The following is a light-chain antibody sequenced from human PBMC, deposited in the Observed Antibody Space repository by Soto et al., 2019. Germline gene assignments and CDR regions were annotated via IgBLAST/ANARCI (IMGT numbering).Light chain of an antibody. CDR3: QQTYSSPYT. Sequence: DILVTQSPSSLSASVGDKVSITCRASQIINIYLNWYQQKPGQAPKLIIYGVSSLHGGVPARFSGSGASGTDFTLTITGLQPEAFATYFCQQTYSSPYTFGQGTRLEIK. J-gene: IGKJ2*01. CDR2: GVS. CDR1: QIINIY. V-gene: IGKV1-39*01.